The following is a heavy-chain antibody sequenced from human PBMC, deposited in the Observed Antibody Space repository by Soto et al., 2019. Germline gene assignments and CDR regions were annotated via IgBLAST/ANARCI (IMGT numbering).Heavy chain of an antibody. Sequence: QVQLQESGPGLVKPSQTLSLTCTVSGGSISSGGYYWSWIRQHPGKGLEWIGYIYYRGSTYYNPSLKRRVTISVDTSKNQFSLKLSSVTAADTAVYYCARDKWGDGYKGVDYWGQGTLVTVSS. CDR3: ARDKWGDGYKGVDY. CDR1: GGSISSGGYY. CDR2: IYYRGST. V-gene: IGHV4-31*03. D-gene: IGHD5-12*01. J-gene: IGHJ4*02.